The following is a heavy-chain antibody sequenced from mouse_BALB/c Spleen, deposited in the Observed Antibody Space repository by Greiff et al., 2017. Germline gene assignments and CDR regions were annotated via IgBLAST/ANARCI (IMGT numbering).Heavy chain of an antibody. J-gene: IGHJ3*01. CDR2: ISSGGSYT. V-gene: IGHV5-6*02. CDR3: ARQGRGPFAY. Sequence: DVKLVESGGDLVKPGGSLKLSCAASGFTFSSYGMSWVRQTPDKRLEWVATISSGGSYTYYPDSVKGRFTISRDNAKNTLYLQMSSLKSEDTAMYYCARQGRGPFAYWGQGTLVTVSA. CDR1: GFTFSSYG.